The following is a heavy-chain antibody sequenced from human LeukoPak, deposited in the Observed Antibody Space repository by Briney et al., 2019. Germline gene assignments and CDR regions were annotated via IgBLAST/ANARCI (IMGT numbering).Heavy chain of an antibody. V-gene: IGHV3-21*01. CDR1: GGTFSSYA. Sequence: ASVKVSCKASGGTFSSYAISWVRQAPGQGLEWVSSISSSGTYIYYADSLKGQFTISRDNAKNILSLQMSSLRAEDTAVYYCARALPATVAEAGAFDVWGQGTMVTVSS. CDR2: ISSSGTYI. D-gene: IGHD4-23*01. J-gene: IGHJ3*01. CDR3: ARALPATVAEAGAFDV.